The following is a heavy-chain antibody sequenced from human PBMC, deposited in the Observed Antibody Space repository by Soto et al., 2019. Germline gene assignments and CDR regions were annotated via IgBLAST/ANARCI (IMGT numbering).Heavy chain of an antibody. Sequence: TWGSLRLSCAASGFTFGDYTMHWVRQAPGKGLEWVSLVSWDGGSTYYADSVKGRFTISRDNSKNSLYLQMNSLRAEDTALYYCAKDIASSAWYSLDYWGQGTLVTVSS. V-gene: IGHV3-43*01. J-gene: IGHJ4*02. CDR2: VSWDGGST. CDR1: GFTFGDYT. CDR3: AKDIASSAWYSLDY. D-gene: IGHD6-19*01.